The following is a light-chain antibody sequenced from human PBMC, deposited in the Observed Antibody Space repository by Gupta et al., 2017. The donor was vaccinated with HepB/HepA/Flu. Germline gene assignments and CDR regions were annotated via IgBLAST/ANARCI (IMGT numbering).Light chain of an antibody. J-gene: IGKJ4*01. CDR2: GAS. CDR3: QQYNIWPLT. V-gene: IGKV3-15*01. CDR1: QSVSSN. Sequence: HSTGTLSVSPGERVTIACRASQSVSSNLAWYQQKPGQAPRLLMYGASTRATGIPARFSGSGSGTEFTLTISSLQSEDFAVYYCQQYNIWPLTFGGGTKVEIK.